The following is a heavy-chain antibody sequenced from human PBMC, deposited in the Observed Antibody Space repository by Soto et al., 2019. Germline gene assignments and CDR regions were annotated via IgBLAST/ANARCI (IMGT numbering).Heavy chain of an antibody. CDR1: GFTFSSYG. J-gene: IGHJ4*02. V-gene: IGHV3-33*01. CDR3: ARGRFGELSGQDY. Sequence: QVQLVESGGGVVQPGRSLRLSCAASGFTFSSYGMHWVRQAPGKGLEWVAVIWYDGSNKYYADSVKGRFTISRDNSKNTLYLQMNSLRAEGTAVYYCARGRFGELSGQDYWGQGTLVTVSS. CDR2: IWYDGSNK. D-gene: IGHD3-10*01.